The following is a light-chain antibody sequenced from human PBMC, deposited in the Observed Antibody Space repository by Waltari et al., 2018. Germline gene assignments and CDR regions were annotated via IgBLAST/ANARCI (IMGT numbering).Light chain of an antibody. CDR3: LQYHSYSK. CDR1: QDISNY. J-gene: IGKJ2*01. Sequence: DIQMTQSPSSLSASVGDRVTITCQASQDISNYLNWYQQKPGKAPKLLIYDASNLETGVPSRFSGSGSGTDFTFTISSLQPEDIATYYCLQYHSYSKFGQGTKLEIK. V-gene: IGKV1-33*01. CDR2: DAS.